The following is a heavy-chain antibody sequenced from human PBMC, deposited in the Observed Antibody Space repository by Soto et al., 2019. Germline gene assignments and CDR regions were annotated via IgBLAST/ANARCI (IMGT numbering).Heavy chain of an antibody. Sequence: QVQLVQSGAEVRKPGASVKVSCKAAGYTFTNQYIHWVRQAPGQGLEWMGIINPTGGRTTYAQKFQGRISMTGDTSTSTVYMDLSSLRSEDTAVYYCAREGSYDVDNRLDYWGQGTLVTVSS. CDR1: GYTFTNQY. CDR2: INPTGGRT. J-gene: IGHJ4*02. D-gene: IGHD1-26*01. CDR3: AREGSYDVDNRLDY. V-gene: IGHV1-46*01.